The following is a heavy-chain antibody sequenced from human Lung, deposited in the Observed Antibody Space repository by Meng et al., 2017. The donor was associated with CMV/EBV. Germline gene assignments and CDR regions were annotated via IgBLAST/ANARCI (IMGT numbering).Heavy chain of an antibody. CDR1: GFTFSSYG. Sequence: GESLKISCAASGFTFSSYGMHWVRQAPGKGLEWVAFIRYDGSNKYYADSVKGRFTISRDNSKNTLYLQMNSLRAEDTAVYYCAKGKTAIAAAGPLDYWGQGTLVTVPS. D-gene: IGHD6-13*01. V-gene: IGHV3-30*02. J-gene: IGHJ4*02. CDR2: IRYDGSNK. CDR3: AKGKTAIAAAGPLDY.